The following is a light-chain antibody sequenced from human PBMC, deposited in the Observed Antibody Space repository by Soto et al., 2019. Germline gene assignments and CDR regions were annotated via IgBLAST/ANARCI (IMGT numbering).Light chain of an antibody. V-gene: IGLV1-40*01. CDR2: GNS. CDR3: QSYDTSLNAVL. Sequence: QAVVTQPPSVSGAPGHRVTISCTGSSSNIGAGYDVHWYQQLPGAAPKLLIYGNSNRPEGVTDRFSGSTSGTSASLAITGVLAEDEADYYCQSYDTSLNAVLFGGGTKLTVL. J-gene: IGLJ2*01. CDR1: SSNIGAGYD.